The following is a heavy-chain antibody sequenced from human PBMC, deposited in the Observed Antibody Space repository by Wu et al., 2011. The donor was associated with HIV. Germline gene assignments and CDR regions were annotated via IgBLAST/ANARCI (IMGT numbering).Heavy chain of an antibody. D-gene: IGHD5-12*01. CDR3: AINTDSVATSLYSLGV. CDR2: IIPNHGGA. V-gene: IGHV1-69*16. Sequence: EWMEGIIPNHGGANYAEKFEGRVTFTTDESKTTAYMELSSLRSEDSAVYYCAINTDSVATSLYSLGVWGQGTTVTVSS. J-gene: IGHJ6*02.